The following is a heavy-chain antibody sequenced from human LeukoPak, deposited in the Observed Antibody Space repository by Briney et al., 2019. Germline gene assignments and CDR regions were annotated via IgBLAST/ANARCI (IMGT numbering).Heavy chain of an antibody. J-gene: IGHJ3*02. V-gene: IGHV4-39*07. CDR3: ARDARYSSSWHDAFDI. D-gene: IGHD6-13*01. CDR1: GGSISSSSYY. CDR2: IYYSGST. Sequence: SETLSLTCNVSGGSISSSSYYWGWIRQPPGKGLEWIGIIYYSGSTYYNPSLKSRVTISVDTSKNQFSLKLSSVTAADTAVYYCARDARYSSSWHDAFDIWGQGTMVTVSS.